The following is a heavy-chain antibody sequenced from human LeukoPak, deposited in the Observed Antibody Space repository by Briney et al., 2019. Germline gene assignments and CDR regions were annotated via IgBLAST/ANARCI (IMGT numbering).Heavy chain of an antibody. J-gene: IGHJ3*02. CDR1: GDSVSSNSAA. Sequence: SQTLSLTCAISGDSVSSNSAAWNWIRQSPSRGLEWLGRTYYRSKWYNDYAVSVKGRITINPDTSKNQFSLQLDSVTPEDTAVYYCCHSLSGRTGAFDTWGRGTVVTVPS. CDR2: TYYRSKWYN. CDR3: CHSLSGRTGAFDT. V-gene: IGHV6-1*01. D-gene: IGHD2-21*01.